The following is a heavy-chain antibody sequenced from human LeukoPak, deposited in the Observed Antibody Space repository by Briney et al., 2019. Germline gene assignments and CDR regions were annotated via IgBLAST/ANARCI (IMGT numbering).Heavy chain of an antibody. D-gene: IGHD3-22*01. J-gene: IGHJ4*02. V-gene: IGHV3-30*02. CDR1: GFTFSSYG. CDR2: IRYDGSNK. Sequence: GGSLRLSCAASGFTFSSYGMHWVRQAPGKGLEWVAFIRYDGSNKYYADSVKGRFTISRDSSKNTLYLQMNSLRAEDTAVYYCAKDPFVLQYYYDSSGYWNWGQGTLVTVSS. CDR3: AKDPFVLQYYYDSSGYWN.